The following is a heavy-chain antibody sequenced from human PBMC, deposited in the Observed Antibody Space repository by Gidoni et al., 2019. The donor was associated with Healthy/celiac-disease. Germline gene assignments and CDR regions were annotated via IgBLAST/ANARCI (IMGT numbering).Heavy chain of an antibody. V-gene: IGHV4-59*01. CDR3: ARGGIVGATIGFDY. D-gene: IGHD1-26*01. Sequence: QVQLPESGPGLVKPSETLSLPCPVSGGSISSYYWSWIRQPPGKGLEWIGYIYYSGSTNYNPSLKSRVTISVDTSKNQFSLKLSSVTAADTAVYYCARGGIVGATIGFDYWGQGTLVTVSS. CDR2: IYYSGST. CDR1: GGSISSYY. J-gene: IGHJ4*02.